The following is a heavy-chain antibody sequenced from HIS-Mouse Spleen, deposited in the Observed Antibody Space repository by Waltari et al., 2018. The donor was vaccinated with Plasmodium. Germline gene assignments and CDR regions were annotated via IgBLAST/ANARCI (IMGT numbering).Heavy chain of an antibody. J-gene: IGHJ5*02. CDR3: ARVPYYYDSSGYGMGWFDP. Sequence: QLQLQESGPGLVKPSETLSLTCTVSGGSISINRYYWGWIRQPPGKGLEWIGSIYYSGSTYYNPSLKSRVTISVDTSKNQFSLKLSSVTAADTAVYYWARVPYYYDSSGYGMGWFDPWGQGTLVTVSS. D-gene: IGHD3-22*01. CDR1: GGSISINRYY. CDR2: IYYSGST. V-gene: IGHV4-39*07.